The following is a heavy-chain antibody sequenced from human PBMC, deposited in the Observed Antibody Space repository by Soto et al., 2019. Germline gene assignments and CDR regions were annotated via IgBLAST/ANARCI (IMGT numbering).Heavy chain of an antibody. V-gene: IGHV5-51*01. CDR1: GYSFTSYW. Sequence: GESLKISCKGSGYSFTSYWIGWVRQMTGKGLEWMGIIYPGDSDTRYSPSFQGQVTISADKSISTAYLQWSSLKASDTAMYYCARIGQQLVRAYYYYGMDVWGQGTTVTVSS. J-gene: IGHJ6*02. D-gene: IGHD6-13*01. CDR3: ARIGQQLVRAYYYYGMDV. CDR2: IYPGDSDT.